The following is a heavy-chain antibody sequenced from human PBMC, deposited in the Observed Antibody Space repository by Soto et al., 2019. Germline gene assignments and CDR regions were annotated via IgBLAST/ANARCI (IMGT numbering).Heavy chain of an antibody. V-gene: IGHV3-74*03. D-gene: IGHD6-13*01. CDR2: ISGDGNTT. Sequence: DVQLVESGGGLAQPGGSLSLSCTASGFSFSTYWMHWVRQVPGKGPVWVSRISGDGNTTTYADSVKGRFTISRDNANNILYLEMNTLRAEDTAVYHCTRGPRVDSAGTGAHWGQGTLVTVSS. CDR1: GFSFSTYW. CDR3: TRGPRVDSAGTGAH. J-gene: IGHJ4*02.